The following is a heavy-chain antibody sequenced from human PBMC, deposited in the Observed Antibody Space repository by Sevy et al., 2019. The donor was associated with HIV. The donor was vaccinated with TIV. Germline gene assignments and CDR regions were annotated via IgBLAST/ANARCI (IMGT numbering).Heavy chain of an antibody. J-gene: IGHJ4*02. V-gene: IGHV4-59*08. CDR3: AGKNAWGRGYS. Sequence: SETLSLTCTVSGGSITSLYWGWIRQPPGKGLEWIANIYYNGNTNYNPSLRGRVTISLDTSKNQFSLRLSAVTAADTAIYYCAGKNAWGRGYSWGQGTLVTVSS. CDR2: IYYNGNT. D-gene: IGHD1-26*01. CDR1: GGSITSLY.